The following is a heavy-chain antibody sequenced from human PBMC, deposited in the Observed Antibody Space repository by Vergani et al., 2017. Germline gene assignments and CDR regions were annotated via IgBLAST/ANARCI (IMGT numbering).Heavy chain of an antibody. V-gene: IGHV1-69*01. CDR1: GGTFSSYA. CDR2: IIPIFGTA. Sequence: QVQLVQSGAEVKKPGSSVKVSCKASGGTFSSYAISWVRQAPGQGLKWMGGIIPIFGTANYAQKFQGRVTITADESTSTAYMELSSLRSEDTAVYYCARNDHFDWFPVSTTPGGYWGQGTLVTVSS. CDR3: ARNDHFDWFPVSTTPGGY. J-gene: IGHJ4*02. D-gene: IGHD3-9*01.